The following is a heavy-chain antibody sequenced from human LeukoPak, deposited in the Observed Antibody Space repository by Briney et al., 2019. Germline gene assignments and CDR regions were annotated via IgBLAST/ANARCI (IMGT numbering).Heavy chain of an antibody. D-gene: IGHD3-16*02. CDR2: IHPSTGNP. J-gene: IGHJ4*02. V-gene: IGHV7-4-1*02. CDR3: ARAFQSLGGLSLPDY. CDR1: GYRFTNYA. Sequence: ASVKVSCKASGYRFTNYAMNWVRQAPGQGLEWVGWIHPSTGNPAYAQGFTGRFVFSLDTSVSTTYLHISSLKAEDTAVYFCARAFQSLGGLSLPDYWGQGTLVTVSS.